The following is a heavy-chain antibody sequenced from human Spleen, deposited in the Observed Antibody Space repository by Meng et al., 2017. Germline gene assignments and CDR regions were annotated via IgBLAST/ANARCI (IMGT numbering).Heavy chain of an antibody. CDR2: IYPGDSDT. D-gene: IGHD2-8*01. CDR3: ARQGTNDAFDI. CDR1: GYSFTTYW. Sequence: GESLKISCKTSGYSFTTYWIGWARQMPGKGLEWMGTIYPGDSDTRYSPSFQGQVPISADKSISTAYLQWSSLKASDTAMYYCARQGTNDAFDIWGQGTMVTVSS. J-gene: IGHJ3*02. V-gene: IGHV5-51*01.